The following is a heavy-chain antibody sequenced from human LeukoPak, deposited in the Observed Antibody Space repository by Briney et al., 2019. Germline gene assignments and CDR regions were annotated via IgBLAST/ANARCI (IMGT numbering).Heavy chain of an antibody. V-gene: IGHV3-30*14. J-gene: IGHJ4*02. CDR2: MPYDGGNK. D-gene: IGHD3-10*01. Sequence: GSLRLSCAASGFTFNIYAMHWVRQAPGKGLEWVAVMPYDGGNKYYADSVKGRFTISRDNSKNTLYLQMNSLRAEDTAVYYCARDPLWFGESHFDYWGQGTLVTVSS. CDR3: ARDPLWFGESHFDY. CDR1: GFTFNIYA.